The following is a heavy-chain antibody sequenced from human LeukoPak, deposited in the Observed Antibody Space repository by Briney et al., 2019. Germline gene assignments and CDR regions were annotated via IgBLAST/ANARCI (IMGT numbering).Heavy chain of an antibody. V-gene: IGHV3-15*01. CDR2: ITSKSYEGTT. CDR3: STAFYGAPLA. J-gene: IGHJ5*02. D-gene: IGHD4-17*01. Sequence: SCKVSGNTLTELSMHWVRQAPGKGLEWVARITSKSYEGTTDYAAPVKGRFTISRDDSKNTLYLQMNSLEIEDTAVYYCSTAFYGAPLAWGQGTLVTVSS. CDR1: GNTLTELS.